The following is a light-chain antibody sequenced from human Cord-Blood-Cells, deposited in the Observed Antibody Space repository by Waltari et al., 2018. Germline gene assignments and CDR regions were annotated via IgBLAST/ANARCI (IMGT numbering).Light chain of an antibody. V-gene: IGLV2-11*01. CDR1: SSDVGGYNY. J-gene: IGLJ3*02. Sequence: QSALTQPRSVSGSPGQSVTISCTGTSSDVGGYNYVSWYQQHPGKAPKLMIYDVSKRPSEVADRFSGSKSGNTASLTISGLQAEDEADYYCCSYAGSYTWVFGGGTKLTVL. CDR3: CSYAGSYTWV. CDR2: DVS.